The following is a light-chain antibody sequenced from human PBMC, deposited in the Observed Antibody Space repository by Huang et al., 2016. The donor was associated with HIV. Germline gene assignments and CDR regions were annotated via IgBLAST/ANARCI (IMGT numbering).Light chain of an antibody. CDR3: QQYNNWPPNT. V-gene: IGKV3-15*01. CDR2: GAS. J-gene: IGKJ2*01. Sequence: EIVMTQSPATLSVSPGERATLSCRASQSISTNLAWYQHKPGQTPRLLIHGASTRATGGPPRFSGSGSGTDFTLTISTLQSEDFAVYYCQQYNNWPPNTFGQGTKLEIK. CDR1: QSISTN.